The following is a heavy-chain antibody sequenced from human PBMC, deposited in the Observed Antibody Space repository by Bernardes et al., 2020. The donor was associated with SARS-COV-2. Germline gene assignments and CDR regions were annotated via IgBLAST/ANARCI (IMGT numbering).Heavy chain of an antibody. J-gene: IGHJ4*02. D-gene: IGHD3-16*02. CDR3: ARAGLYRFDH. CDR2: MNSDGTTI. V-gene: IGHV3-74*01. CDR1: GFTFSTYW. Sequence: GGSLRLSCEASGFTFSTYWMHWVRQAPGKGLMWVSRMNSDGTTINYADSVKGRFTISRDNAKSTLYLQINSLTAEDTAVYYCARAGLYRFDHWGQGTLVTVSS.